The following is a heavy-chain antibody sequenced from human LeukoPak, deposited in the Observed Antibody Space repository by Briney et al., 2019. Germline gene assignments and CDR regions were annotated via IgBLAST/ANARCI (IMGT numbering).Heavy chain of an antibody. CDR3: SREVVSSSWYRNWFDP. CDR2: MNPNSGNT. CDR1: GYTFTSYD. D-gene: IGHD6-13*01. J-gene: IGHJ5*02. V-gene: IGHV1-8*01. Sequence: GASVTVSCKASGYTFTSYDINWVRQATGHGLEWMGWMNPNSGNTGYAQKFQGRVTMTRNTSISTAYMELSSLRSEATAVYYCSREVVSSSWYRNWFDPWGQGTLVTVSS.